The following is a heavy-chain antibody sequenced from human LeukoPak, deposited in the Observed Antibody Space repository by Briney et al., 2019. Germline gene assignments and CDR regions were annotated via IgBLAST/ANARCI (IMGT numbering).Heavy chain of an antibody. CDR3: ARESGITMLRGAHTP. CDR2: INQDGSEK. CDR1: GYSISSGYY. D-gene: IGHD3-10*01. V-gene: IGHV3-7*01. Sequence: ETLSLTCTVSGYSISSGYYWGWIRQPPGKGLEWVANINQDGSEKYFVDSVKGRFTISRDNAKNSLYLQMNSLRAEDTALYYCARESGITMLRGAHTPWGQGTLVTVSS. J-gene: IGHJ5*02.